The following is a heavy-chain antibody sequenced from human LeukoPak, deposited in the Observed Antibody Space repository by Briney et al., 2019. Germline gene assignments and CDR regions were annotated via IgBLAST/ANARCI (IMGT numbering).Heavy chain of an antibody. CDR1: AGSNNSYY. CDR2: THPSGNT. J-gene: IGHJ5*02. Sequence: PSETLSLTCTVSAGSNNSYYWSWIRQPPGKGLEWIGYTHPSGNTNYSPSLKSRVTISIDTSTNQFSLKLSSVAAADTAVYFCARKAPKMGWFDPWGQGTLVTVSS. V-gene: IGHV4-4*09. D-gene: IGHD5-24*01. CDR3: ARKAPKMGWFDP.